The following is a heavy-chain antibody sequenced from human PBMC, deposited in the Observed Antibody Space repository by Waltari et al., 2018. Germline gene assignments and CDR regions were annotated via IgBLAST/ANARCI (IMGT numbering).Heavy chain of an antibody. CDR3: ARDRVSTVTHLFGYFDL. Sequence: QVQLVESGGGVVQPGRSLRLSCAASGFNFSSSAMHWVRQAPGKGLEWVAVISYDGSNKYYADSVKGRFTISRDNSKNTLYLQMNSLRAEDTAVYYCARDRVSTVTHLFGYFDLWGSGTLVTVSS. CDR2: ISYDGSNK. J-gene: IGHJ2*01. D-gene: IGHD4-17*01. CDR1: GFNFSSSA. V-gene: IGHV3-30-3*01.